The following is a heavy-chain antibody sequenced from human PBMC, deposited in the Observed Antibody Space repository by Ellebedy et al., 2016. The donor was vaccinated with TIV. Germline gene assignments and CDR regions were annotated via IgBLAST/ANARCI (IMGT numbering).Heavy chain of an antibody. Sequence: AASVKVSCKASGYTFTSYGISWVRQAPGQGLEWMGWIYPNSGDTKYSQKFQGWVTMTRDTSITTAYMELKRLTSDDTATYYCASVTFSSLSPFDYWGQGTLVTVSS. V-gene: IGHV1-2*04. D-gene: IGHD2-2*01. CDR2: IYPNSGDT. CDR3: ASVTFSSLSPFDY. J-gene: IGHJ4*02. CDR1: GYTFTSYG.